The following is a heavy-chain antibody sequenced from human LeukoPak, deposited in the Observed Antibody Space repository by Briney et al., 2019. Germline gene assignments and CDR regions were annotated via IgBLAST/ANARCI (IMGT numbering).Heavy chain of an antibody. V-gene: IGHV5-51*01. CDR3: ARPALRDPAGTTSFDY. CDR1: GYSFSTYW. J-gene: IGHJ4*02. Sequence: PGESLKISCKGSGYSFSTYWIGWVRQMPGKGLEWMGIIYPDDSDTRYRPSFQGQVTISVDKSIKTAYLQWSSVRASDTATYYCARPALRDPAGTTSFDYWGQGTLVTVSS. CDR2: IYPDDSDT. D-gene: IGHD1-7*01.